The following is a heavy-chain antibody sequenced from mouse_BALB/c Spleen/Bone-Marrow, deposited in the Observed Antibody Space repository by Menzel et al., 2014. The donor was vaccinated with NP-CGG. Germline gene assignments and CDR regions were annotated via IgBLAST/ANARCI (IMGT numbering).Heavy chain of an antibody. D-gene: IGHD4-1*01. CDR2: LYRGGGYT. CDR1: GFTFHPFG. Sequence: AQRGGSGGDFVKPWGSLKLPCGASGFTFHPFGMFWVPQTPDKRVGGGATLYRGGGYTYYPDSVKGRFTISRDNANNTLYLQMSSLKSEDTAMYYCTRQRNWDHYAMDYWGQGTSVTVSS. V-gene: IGHV5-6*01. CDR3: TRQRNWDHYAMDY. J-gene: IGHJ4*01.